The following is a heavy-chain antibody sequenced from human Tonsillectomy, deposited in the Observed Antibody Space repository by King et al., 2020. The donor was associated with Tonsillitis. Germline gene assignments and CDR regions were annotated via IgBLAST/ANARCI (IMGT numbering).Heavy chain of an antibody. D-gene: IGHD3-3*01. CDR1: GFTFSSYA. Sequence: VQLVESGGGVVQPGRSLRLSCAASGFTFSSYAMHWVRQAPGKGLEWVAVISYDGSNKYYADSVKGRFTISRDNSKNTLYLQMNSLRAEDTAVYYCARDRYDGPQRYDFWSGSRDYYYMDVWGKGTTVTVSS. CDR2: ISYDGSNK. CDR3: ARDRYDGPQRYDFWSGSRDYYYMDV. J-gene: IGHJ6*03. V-gene: IGHV3-30*01.